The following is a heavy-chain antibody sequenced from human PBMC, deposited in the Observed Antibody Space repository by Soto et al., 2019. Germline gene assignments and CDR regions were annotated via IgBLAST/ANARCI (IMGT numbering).Heavy chain of an antibody. Sequence: LGESLKISCKGSGYSFTTYWIGWVRQMPGKGLEWMGIIYPGDSDTRYSPSFQGQVTISADKSISTAYLQWSSLKASDTAMYYCARSFYCSGGSCLPLYYYGMDVWGQGTTVTVSS. CDR3: ARSFYCSGGSCLPLYYYGMDV. CDR2: IYPGDSDT. J-gene: IGHJ6*02. D-gene: IGHD2-15*01. CDR1: GYSFTTYW. V-gene: IGHV5-51*01.